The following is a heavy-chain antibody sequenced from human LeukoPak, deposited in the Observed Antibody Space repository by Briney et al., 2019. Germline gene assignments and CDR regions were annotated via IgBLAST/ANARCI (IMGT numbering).Heavy chain of an antibody. CDR2: INHSGST. J-gene: IGHJ3*02. Sequence: SETLSLTCAVYGESFSGYYWTWIRQPPGKGLEWIGEINHSGSTNYNPSLKSRVTISVDTSKNQFSLKLNSVTAADTAVYYCARGVNNWNVDVFDIWGQGTMVTVSS. V-gene: IGHV4-34*01. D-gene: IGHD1-20*01. CDR3: ARGVNNWNVDVFDI. CDR1: GESFSGYY.